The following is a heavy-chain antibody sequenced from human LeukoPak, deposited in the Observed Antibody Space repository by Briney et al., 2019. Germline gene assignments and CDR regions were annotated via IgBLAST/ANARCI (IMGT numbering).Heavy chain of an antibody. J-gene: IGHJ4*02. D-gene: IGHD3-16*01. CDR2: INPGDSDT. Sequence: GESLKISCKGSGYSFTSYWIGWVRQMPGKGLEWMGIINPGDSDTRYSPSFQGQVTISADKSISTAYLQWSSLKASDTAMYYCARRGDHYDYVWGSYPYYFDYWGQGTLVTVSS. V-gene: IGHV5-51*01. CDR3: ARRGDHYDYVWGSYPYYFDY. CDR1: GYSFTSYW.